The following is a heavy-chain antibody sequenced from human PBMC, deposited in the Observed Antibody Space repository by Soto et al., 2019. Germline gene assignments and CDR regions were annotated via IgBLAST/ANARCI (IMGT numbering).Heavy chain of an antibody. Sequence: GGSLRLSCAASGFRFSDYYMSWIRQAPGKGLEWLSYSSNSGTYTRYADSVKGRFSISRDNARNSLYLQINSLRGEDTAIYYCERSADNYNVLDFWGQGTPVTVSS. V-gene: IGHV3-11*06. CDR3: ERSADNYNVLDF. D-gene: IGHD3-10*02. J-gene: IGHJ4*02. CDR1: GFRFSDYY. CDR2: SSNSGTYT.